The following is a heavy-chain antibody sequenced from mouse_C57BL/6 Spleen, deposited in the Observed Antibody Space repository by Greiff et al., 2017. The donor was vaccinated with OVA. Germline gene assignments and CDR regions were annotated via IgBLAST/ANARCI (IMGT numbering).Heavy chain of an antibody. V-gene: IGHV1-61*01. Sequence: QVQLQQPGAELVRPGSSVKLSCKASGYTFTSYWMDWVKQRPGQGLEWIGNIYPSDSETHYNQKFKDKATLTVDKSSSTAYMQLSSLTSEDSAVYYCARRYRGVLYARDYWGQGTSVTVSS. J-gene: IGHJ4*01. D-gene: IGHD1-1*01. CDR3: ARRYRGVLYARDY. CDR2: IYPSDSET. CDR1: GYTFTSYW.